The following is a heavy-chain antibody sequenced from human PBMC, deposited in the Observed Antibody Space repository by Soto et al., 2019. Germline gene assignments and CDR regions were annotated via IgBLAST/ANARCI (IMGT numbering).Heavy chain of an antibody. CDR3: ASLGYRSGWYVNY. Sequence: SETLSLTCTVSGGSISSYYWSWIRQPPGKGLEWIGYIYYSGSTNYNPSLKSRVTISVDTSKNQFSLKLSSVTAADTAVYYCASLGYRSGWYVNYWGQGTLVTVSS. V-gene: IGHV4-59*08. D-gene: IGHD6-19*01. CDR1: GGSISSYY. J-gene: IGHJ4*02. CDR2: IYYSGST.